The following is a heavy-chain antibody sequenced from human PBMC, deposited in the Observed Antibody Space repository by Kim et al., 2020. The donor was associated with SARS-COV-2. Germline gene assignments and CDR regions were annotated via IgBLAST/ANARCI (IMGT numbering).Heavy chain of an antibody. J-gene: IGHJ3*02. CDR2: IYYSGST. D-gene: IGHD3-22*01. CDR1: GDSITSTTYY. CDR3: ARDIGYYPHDAFDI. Sequence: SETLSLTRTVSGDSITSTTYYWGWIRQPPGKGLEWIGNIYYSGSTYYNPSLKSRVTISVDTSKNQFSLKVNSVTAADTAVYYCARDIGYYPHDAFDIWGLGTMVTVSS. V-gene: IGHV4-39*02.